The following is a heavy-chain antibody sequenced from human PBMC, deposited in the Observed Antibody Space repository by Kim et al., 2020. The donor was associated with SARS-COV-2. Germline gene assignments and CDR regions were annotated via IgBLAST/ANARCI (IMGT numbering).Heavy chain of an antibody. CDR1: GGSISSSSYY. V-gene: IGHV4-39*01. CDR2: IXYXGST. J-gene: IGHJ4*01. CDR3: XRPXXXQMXXXY. Sequence: SETLSLTCTVSGGSISSSSYYWGWIRQPPGXXXEWXXXIXYXGSTYYNPSLKSRXXISXXXSKXXXSLXXSSVXXADXXXYYXXRPXXXQMXXXYWXXGTL.